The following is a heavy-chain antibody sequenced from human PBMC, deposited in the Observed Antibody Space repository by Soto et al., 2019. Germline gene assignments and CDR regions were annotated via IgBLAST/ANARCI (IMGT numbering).Heavy chain of an antibody. V-gene: IGHV3-48*02. CDR2: ISTTSSSI. CDR3: ARKGVAFDY. D-gene: IGHD3-3*01. CDR1: GFTFSSYA. J-gene: IGHJ4*02. Sequence: PVGSLRLFCAASGFTFSSYAMNWVRQAPGKGLEWISYISTTSSSIYYTDSVKGRFTISRDNAKNSLFLQMNSLRDEDTAVYYCARKGVAFDYWGQGALVTVSS.